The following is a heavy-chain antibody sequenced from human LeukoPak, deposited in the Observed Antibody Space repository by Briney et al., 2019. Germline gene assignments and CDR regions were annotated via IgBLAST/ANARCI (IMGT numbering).Heavy chain of an antibody. CDR2: IFTSGIA. CDR3: AREISGTYYNPLGYMDV. V-gene: IGHV4-4*07. D-gene: IGHD3-10*01. Sequence: SETLSLTCTVAGGSIGIYYWNWIRQPAGKGLEWIGRIFTSGIANYNPSLKSRVTMSVDTSKNQFSLNLSSVTAADTAVYYCAREISGTYYNPLGYMDVWGKGTTVTVSS. CDR1: GGSIGIYY. J-gene: IGHJ6*03.